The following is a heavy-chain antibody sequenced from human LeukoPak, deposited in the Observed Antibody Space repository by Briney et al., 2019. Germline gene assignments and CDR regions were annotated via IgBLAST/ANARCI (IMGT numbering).Heavy chain of an antibody. CDR3: ARGLRFLEWLANPDY. CDR2: IYYSGST. V-gene: IGHV4-39*01. D-gene: IGHD3-3*01. J-gene: IGHJ4*02. CDR1: GGSISSSSYY. Sequence: PSETLSLTCTVSGGSISSSSYYWGWIRQPPGKGLEWIGSIYYSGSTYYNPSLKSRVTISVDTSKNQFSLTLSSVTAADTAVYYCARGLRFLEWLANPDYWGQGTLVTVSS.